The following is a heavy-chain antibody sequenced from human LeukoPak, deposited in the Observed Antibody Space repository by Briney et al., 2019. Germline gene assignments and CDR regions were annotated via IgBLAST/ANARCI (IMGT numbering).Heavy chain of an antibody. V-gene: IGHV4-61*01. J-gene: IGHJ3*02. CDR2: IYYSGST. CDR3: ARDRSDYDILTGYYMGAFDI. Sequence: SETLSLTCTVSGGSVSSGSYYWSWIRQPPGKGLEWIGYIYYSGSTNYNPPLKSRVTISVDTSKNQFSLKLSSVTAADTAVYYCARDRSDYDILTGYYMGAFDIWGQGTMVTVSS. CDR1: GGSVSSGSYY. D-gene: IGHD3-9*01.